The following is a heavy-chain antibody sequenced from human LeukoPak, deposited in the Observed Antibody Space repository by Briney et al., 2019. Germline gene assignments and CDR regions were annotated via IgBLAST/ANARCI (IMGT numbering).Heavy chain of an antibody. V-gene: IGHV4-30-2*01. CDR2: IYHSGST. CDR3: ATLQSRGVVGAKSDYYYYYMDV. D-gene: IGHD1-26*01. Sequence: SQTLSLTCTVSGGSISSGGYYWSWTRQPPGKGLEWIGYIYHSGSTYYNPSLKRRVTISVDRSKNQFSLKLSSVTAADTAVYYCATLQSRGVVGAKSDYYYYYMDVWGKGTTVTVSS. J-gene: IGHJ6*03. CDR1: GGSISSGGYY.